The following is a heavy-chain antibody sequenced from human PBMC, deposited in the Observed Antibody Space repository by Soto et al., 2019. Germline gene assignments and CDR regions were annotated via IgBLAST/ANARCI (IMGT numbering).Heavy chain of an antibody. CDR3: ARVDPLPGTTKYFDY. D-gene: IGHD1-1*01. V-gene: IGHV4-59*01. Sequence: PSGPLSLTCTVSGGSISTYYSSWIRQPPGKGLEWIGYIYYSGSANYNPSLMNRVTISVDTSKNQFSLKLRSVTAADTAVYYCARVDPLPGTTKYFDYWGQGTLVTGSS. CDR2: IYYSGSA. J-gene: IGHJ4*02. CDR1: GGSISTYY.